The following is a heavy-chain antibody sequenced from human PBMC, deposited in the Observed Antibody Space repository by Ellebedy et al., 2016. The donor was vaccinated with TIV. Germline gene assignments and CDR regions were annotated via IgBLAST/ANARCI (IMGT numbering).Heavy chain of an antibody. Sequence: PGGSLRLSCAASGFTLSSYDMHWVRQATGKGLEWVSTIGTAGDTYYPGSVKSRFTISRENAKNSLYLQMNSLRAGDTAVYYCARFSQQTYDYWGQGTLVTVSS. D-gene: IGHD6-13*01. J-gene: IGHJ4*02. CDR1: GFTLSSYD. CDR3: ARFSQQTYDY. V-gene: IGHV3-13*01. CDR2: IGTAGDT.